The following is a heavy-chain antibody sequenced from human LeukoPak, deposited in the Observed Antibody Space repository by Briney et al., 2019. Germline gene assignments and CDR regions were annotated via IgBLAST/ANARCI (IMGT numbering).Heavy chain of an antibody. CDR1: GGSISRYY. CDR3: ARGHYYDSSGYVDY. D-gene: IGHD3-22*01. CDR2: IYYSGGT. V-gene: IGHV4-59*01. J-gene: IGHJ4*02. Sequence: PSETLSLICTVSGGSISRYYWSWIRQPPGKGLEWIGYIYYSGGTNYNPSLKSRVTITVDMSKNQLSLKLSSVTAADTAVYYCARGHYYDSSGYVDYWGQGTLVTVSS.